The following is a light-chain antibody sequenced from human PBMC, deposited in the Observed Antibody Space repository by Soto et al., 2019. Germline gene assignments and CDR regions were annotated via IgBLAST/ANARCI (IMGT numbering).Light chain of an antibody. CDR2: AGS. V-gene: IGKV3-15*01. J-gene: IGKJ1*01. CDR3: QQYHDWPWT. Sequence: EIVMTQSPATLSVSPGESATLSCRASQSVSSHLAWYRQESGQAPRLLVYAGSTGATGVPARFRGSGSGTEFTLTISSLQSEDFAVYFCQQYHDWPWTFGQGSRVEIK. CDR1: QSVSSH.